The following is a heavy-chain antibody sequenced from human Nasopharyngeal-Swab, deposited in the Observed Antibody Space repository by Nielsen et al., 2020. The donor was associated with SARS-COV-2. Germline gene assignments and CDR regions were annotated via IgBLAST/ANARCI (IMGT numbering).Heavy chain of an antibody. Sequence: GESLKISCATSGFTFNNHDMNWVRQAPGKGLEWVSSISSGSSDIYYADSVRGRFTISRDNDKNSLYLQMNSLRAQDTAVYYCARANYYDGSGDFDYWGQGTLVTVSS. CDR3: ARANYYDGSGDFDY. D-gene: IGHD3-22*01. CDR1: GFTFNNHD. V-gene: IGHV3-21*06. CDR2: ISSGSSDI. J-gene: IGHJ4*02.